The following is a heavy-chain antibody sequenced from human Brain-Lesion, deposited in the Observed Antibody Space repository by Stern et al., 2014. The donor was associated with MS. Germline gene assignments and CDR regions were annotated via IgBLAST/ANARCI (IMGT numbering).Heavy chain of an antibody. J-gene: IGHJ5*02. D-gene: IGHD4-17*01. Sequence: QVQLQESGPGLVKPSQTLSLTCTVSGGSIRNGDYFWTWIRQPPGKGLEWIGSMFYSGTSYYSPSLKSRVSISVDTSKNQFSLSLSSLTAADTAVYYCARSGDSGDTGHWFDPWGQGTLVTVSS. V-gene: IGHV4-30-4*01. CDR2: MFYSGTS. CDR1: GGSIRNGDYF. CDR3: ARSGDSGDTGHWFDP.